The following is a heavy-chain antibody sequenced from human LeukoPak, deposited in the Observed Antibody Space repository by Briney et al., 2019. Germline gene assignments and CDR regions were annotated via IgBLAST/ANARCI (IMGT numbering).Heavy chain of an antibody. D-gene: IGHD3-10*01. CDR1: GYTFTSYG. Sequence: ASVKVSCKASGYTFTSYGISWVRQAPGQGLEWMGWISAYNGNTNYAQKLQGRVTMTTDTSTSTAYMELRSLKSDDTAVYYCARGWGMGWWFGELLSADSYYYYYGMDVWGQGTTVTVSS. V-gene: IGHV1-18*01. CDR2: ISAYNGNT. CDR3: ARGWGMGWWFGELLSADSYYYYYGMDV. J-gene: IGHJ6*02.